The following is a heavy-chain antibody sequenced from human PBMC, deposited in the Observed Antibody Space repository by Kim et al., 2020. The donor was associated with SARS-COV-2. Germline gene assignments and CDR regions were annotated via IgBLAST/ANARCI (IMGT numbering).Heavy chain of an antibody. CDR1: GFTFSRYA. D-gene: IGHD4-17*01. V-gene: IGHV3-23*01. CDR3: GKDLASDYGDQLGH. CDR2: SSGGGGST. J-gene: IGHJ4*01. Sequence: GGSLRLSCAASGFTFSRYAMSWVRQAPGKGLEWVSASSGGGGSTYYADSVKGRFTISRDKSKNTLYLQRYSLRAEDTALYYCGKDLASDYGDQLGHWGQGTLVTVSS.